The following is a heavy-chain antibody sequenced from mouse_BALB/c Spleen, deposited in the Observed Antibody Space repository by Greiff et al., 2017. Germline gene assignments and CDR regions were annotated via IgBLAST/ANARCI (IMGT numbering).Heavy chain of an antibody. CDR3: ARNSLLLGYAMDY. V-gene: IGHV1-7*01. J-gene: IGHJ4*01. CDR1: GYTFTSYW. D-gene: IGHD2-1*01. CDR2: INPSTGYT. Sequence: QVQLQQSGAELAKPGASVKMSCKASGYTFTSYWMHWVKQRPGQGLEWIGYINPSTGYTEYNQKFKDKATLTADKSSSTAYMQLSSLTSEDSAVYYGARNSLLLGYAMDYWGQGTSVTVSS.